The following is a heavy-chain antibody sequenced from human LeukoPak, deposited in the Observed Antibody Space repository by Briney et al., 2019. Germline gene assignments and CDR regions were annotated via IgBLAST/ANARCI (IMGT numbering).Heavy chain of an antibody. CDR2: IDSSSRTI. D-gene: IGHD1-26*01. CDR1: GFTFSAYS. J-gene: IGHJ4*02. Sequence: GGSLRLSCAASGFTFSAYSMNWVRQAPGKGLEWISYIDSSSRTIYYADSVKGRFTISRDNARNLLYLQTSSLRDDDTAVYYCVRLIVPDYWGQGTLVTVSS. V-gene: IGHV3-48*02. CDR3: VRLIVPDY.